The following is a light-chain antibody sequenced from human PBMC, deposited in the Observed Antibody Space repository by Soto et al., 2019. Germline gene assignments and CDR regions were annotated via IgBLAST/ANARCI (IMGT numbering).Light chain of an antibody. CDR1: QSVSSSY. CDR3: QQYGSSPLT. V-gene: IGKV3-20*01. Sequence: EIVLTQSPGTLSLSPGERATLSCRASQSVSSSYLAWYQQKPGQAPRLLIYGASSRATGIPDRLSVSGSGTDFTLTTISLGPEDFAVYYFQQYGSSPLTFGGGTNVEIK. J-gene: IGKJ4*01. CDR2: GAS.